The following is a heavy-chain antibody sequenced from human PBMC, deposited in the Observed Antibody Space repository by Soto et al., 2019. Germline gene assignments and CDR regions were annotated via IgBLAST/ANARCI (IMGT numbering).Heavy chain of an antibody. CDR2: IYYSGST. J-gene: IGHJ5*02. D-gene: IGHD3-16*01. CDR1: GGSISSYY. CDR3: ARVGDGFDP. V-gene: IGHV4-59*01. Sequence: QVQLQESGPGLVKPSETLSLTCTVSGGSISSYYWSWIRQPPGKGLEWIGYIYYSGSTNYNPSLKSRVTISVDTSKNQFSLKLSSVTAADKAVYYCARVGDGFDPWGQGTLVTVSS.